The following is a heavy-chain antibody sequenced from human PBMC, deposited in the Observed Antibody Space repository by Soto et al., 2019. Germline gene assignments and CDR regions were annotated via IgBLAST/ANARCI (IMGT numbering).Heavy chain of an antibody. V-gene: IGHV3-30-3*01. J-gene: IGHJ6*02. CDR1: GFTFSSYA. CDR3: ARDLENYYYYGMDV. Sequence: GGSLSLSCAASGFTFSSYAMHWVRQAPGKGLEWVAVISYDGSNKYYADSVKGRFTISRDNSKNTLYLQMNSLRAEDTAVYYCARDLENYYYYGMDVWGQGTRVTVSS. CDR2: ISYDGSNK.